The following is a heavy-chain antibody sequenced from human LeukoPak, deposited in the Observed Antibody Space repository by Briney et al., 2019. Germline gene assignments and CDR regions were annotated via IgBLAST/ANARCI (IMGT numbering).Heavy chain of an antibody. CDR1: GFTFSSYS. V-gene: IGHV3-21*01. CDR3: ARGDRSGAFDI. CDR2: ISSSSSYI. J-gene: IGHJ3*02. D-gene: IGHD3-10*01. Sequence: GGSLRLSCAASGFTFSSYSMNWVRQAPGKGLEWVSSISSSSSYIYYADSVKGRFTISRDNAKNSLYVQMNSLRAEDTAVYYCARGDRSGAFDIWGQGTMVTVSS.